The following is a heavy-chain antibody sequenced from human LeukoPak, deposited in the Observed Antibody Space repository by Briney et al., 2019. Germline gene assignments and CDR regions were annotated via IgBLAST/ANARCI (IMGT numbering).Heavy chain of an antibody. Sequence: ASVKVSCKASGYSFGTYGILWVRQAPGQGLEWMGWIDVYNGNTNYAQNLQGRVTVTTDTSTSTAYMELRSLRSDDTAVYYCARGRLTGTSGDGFDFWGQGTRVTVSS. CDR1: GYSFGTYG. J-gene: IGHJ3*01. V-gene: IGHV1-18*01. CDR3: ARGRLTGTSGDGFDF. D-gene: IGHD1-7*01. CDR2: IDVYNGNT.